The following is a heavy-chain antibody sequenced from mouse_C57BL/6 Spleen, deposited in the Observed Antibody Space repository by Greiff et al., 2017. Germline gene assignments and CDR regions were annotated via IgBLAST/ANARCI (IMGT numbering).Heavy chain of an antibody. CDR2: ISYDGSN. CDR3: AREAYDYEDY. D-gene: IGHD2-4*01. J-gene: IGHJ2*01. V-gene: IGHV3-6*01. CDR1: GYSITSGYY. Sequence: EVQLQESGPGLVKPSQSLSFTCSVTGYSITSGYYWNWIRQFPGNKLEWMGYISYDGSNNYDPSLKNRISITRDTSKNQFFLKLNSVTTEDTATYYCAREAYDYEDYWGQGTTLTVAS.